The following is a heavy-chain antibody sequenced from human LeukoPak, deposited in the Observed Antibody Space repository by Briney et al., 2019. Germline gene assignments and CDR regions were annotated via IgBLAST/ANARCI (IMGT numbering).Heavy chain of an antibody. J-gene: IGHJ6*03. V-gene: IGHV4-61*02. CDR1: GGSISSGSYY. CDR2: IYTSGST. CDR3: ARTQRIAVTLNYYYYMDV. D-gene: IGHD4-17*01. Sequence: SETLSLTCTVSGGSISSGSYYWSWIRQPAGKGLEWIGRIYTSGSTNYNPSLKSRVTISVETSKNQFSLKLSSVTAADTAVYYCARTQRIAVTLNYYYYMDVWGKGTTVTVSS.